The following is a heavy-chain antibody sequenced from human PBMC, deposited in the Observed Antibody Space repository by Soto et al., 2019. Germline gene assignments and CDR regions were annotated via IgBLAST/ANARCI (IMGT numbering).Heavy chain of an antibody. Sequence: VGSLRLSCASSVFTFSGYAMSCVRQSPGKGLEWVSAISGSGGSTYYADSVKGRFTISRDNSKNTLYLQMNSLRAEDTAVYYCAKAPVRLGNAFDIWGQGTMVTVSS. D-gene: IGHD3-16*01. CDR2: ISGSGGST. J-gene: IGHJ3*02. CDR1: VFTFSGYA. V-gene: IGHV3-23*01. CDR3: AKAPVRLGNAFDI.